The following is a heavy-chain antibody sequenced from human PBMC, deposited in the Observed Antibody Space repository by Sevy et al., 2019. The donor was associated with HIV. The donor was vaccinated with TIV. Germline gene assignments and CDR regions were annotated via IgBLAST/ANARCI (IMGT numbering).Heavy chain of an antibody. J-gene: IGHJ4*02. CDR2: IKQDGSEK. CDR3: ARMGDDILTGYYFDY. D-gene: IGHD3-9*01. V-gene: IGHV3-7*01. CDR1: GFTFSSYW. Sequence: LSLTCAASGFTFSSYWMSWVRQAPGKGLEWVANIKQDGSEKYYVDSVKGRFTISRDNAKNSLYLQMNSLRAEDTAVYYCARMGDDILTGYYFDYWGQGTLVTVSS.